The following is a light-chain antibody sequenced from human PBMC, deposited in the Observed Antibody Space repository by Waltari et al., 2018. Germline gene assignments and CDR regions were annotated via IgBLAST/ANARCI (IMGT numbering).Light chain of an antibody. J-gene: IGLJ1*01. CDR2: DVS. V-gene: IGLV2-14*01. CDR3: SSYTSSSTYV. Sequence: QSALTQPASVSGSPGQSITISCTGTSSDVGGYNYVSWYQQHPGKAPKLMIYDVSKRAAGVSNRFSGCKSGNPASLTVSGLQAEDEADYYCSSYTSSSTYVFGTGTKVTVL. CDR1: SSDVGGYNY.